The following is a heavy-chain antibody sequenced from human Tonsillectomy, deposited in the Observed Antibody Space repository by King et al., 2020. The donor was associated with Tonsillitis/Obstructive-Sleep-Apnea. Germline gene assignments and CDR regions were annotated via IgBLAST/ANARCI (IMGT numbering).Heavy chain of an antibody. Sequence: VQLVESGGGVVQPGRSLRLSCAASGFSFSSYSMHWVRQAPGKGLEWVAFMGNDENNKYYADSVKGRFTISRDNSKNTLYLQMNSLRPEDTAVYYCTSEVPAATFDYWGKGTLVIVSS. CDR2: MGNDENNK. J-gene: IGHJ4*02. CDR3: TSEVPAATFDY. CDR1: GFSFSSYS. D-gene: IGHD2-2*01. V-gene: IGHV3-33*01.